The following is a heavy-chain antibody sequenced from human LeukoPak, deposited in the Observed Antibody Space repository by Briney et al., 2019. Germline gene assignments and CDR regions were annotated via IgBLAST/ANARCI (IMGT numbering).Heavy chain of an antibody. CDR3: ARGGVLLAGKKFDY. D-gene: IGHD6-13*01. CDR1: GFIFSTYV. CDR2: ISVSGGST. J-gene: IGHJ4*02. Sequence: GGSLRLSCVASGFIFSTYVMSWVRQAPGKGLEWVSGISVSGGSTYYADSVKGQFTISRDNSKNTLYLQMNSLRAEDTAVYYCARGGVLLAGKKFDYWGQGILVTVSS. V-gene: IGHV3-23*01.